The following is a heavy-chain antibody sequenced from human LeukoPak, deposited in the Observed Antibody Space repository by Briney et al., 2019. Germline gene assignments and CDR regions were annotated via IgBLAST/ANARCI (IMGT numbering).Heavy chain of an antibody. Sequence: GGSLRLSCAASGFTFNNYAMSWVRRAPGKGLEWVSAISGSAGSTFYSDSAKGRFTISRDNSKNTLYLQMNSLRVEDTAAYYCAKVKAFSSGWYYFDSWGQGTLVTVSS. J-gene: IGHJ4*02. CDR2: ISGSAGST. CDR3: AKVKAFSSGWYYFDS. V-gene: IGHV3-23*01. CDR1: GFTFNNYA. D-gene: IGHD6-19*01.